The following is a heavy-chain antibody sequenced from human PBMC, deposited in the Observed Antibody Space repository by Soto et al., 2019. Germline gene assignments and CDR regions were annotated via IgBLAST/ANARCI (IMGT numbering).Heavy chain of an antibody. J-gene: IGHJ5*02. CDR2: ISDSSGST. V-gene: IGHV3-48*02. CDR3: ARRLPQWPVIDL. D-gene: IGHD6-19*01. CDR1: GFTFSSYN. Sequence: EVQLVESGGGLVQPGGSLRLSCAASGFTFSSYNMKWVRQAPGKGLEWVSYISDSSGSTYYADSVKGRFTISRDNAKNSLYLEMNSLRDEDTAVYYCARRLPQWPVIDLWGQGTLVTVAS.